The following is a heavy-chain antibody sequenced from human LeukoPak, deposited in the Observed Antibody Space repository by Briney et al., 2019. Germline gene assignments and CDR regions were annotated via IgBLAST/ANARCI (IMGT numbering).Heavy chain of an antibody. J-gene: IGHJ5*02. CDR3: ARHGPPGELSRDSWFDP. V-gene: IGHV4-39*01. CDR2: IHYSGST. D-gene: IGHD3-10*01. Sequence: SETLSLTCTVSAGSISTSSYYWGWIRQPPGKGLEWIGSIHYSGSTYYNPSLRSRVIISVDTSKNQFSVNLNSVIAADTAVYYCARHGPPGELSRDSWFDPWGQGTLVTVSS. CDR1: AGSISTSSYY.